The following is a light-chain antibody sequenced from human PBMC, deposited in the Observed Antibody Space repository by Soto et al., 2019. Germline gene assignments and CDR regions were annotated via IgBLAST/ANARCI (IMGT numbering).Light chain of an antibody. V-gene: IGKV3D-20*01. J-gene: IGKJ2*01. CDR2: AAS. CDR1: QTVSSSY. Sequence: DIVLTQSPSTLSLSPGERATLSCGASQTVSSSYLAWYQQKPGLAPRLLIYAASSRATGIPERFSGSGSGTDFTLTISRLEPEDFAVYYCQQYGSYPYTFGRGTKVEIK. CDR3: QQYGSYPYT.